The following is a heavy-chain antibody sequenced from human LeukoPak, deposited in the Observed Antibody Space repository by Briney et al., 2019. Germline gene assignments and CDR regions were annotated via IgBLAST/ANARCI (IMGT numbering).Heavy chain of an antibody. CDR3: AKDIGRYYYYGTDV. D-gene: IGHD3-16*01. CDR2: ISWNSGSI. V-gene: IGHV3-9*01. CDR1: GFTFDDYA. Sequence: GGSLRLSCAASGFTFDDYAMHWVRQAPGKGLEWVSGISWNSGSIGYADSVKGRFTISRDNAKNSLYLQMNSLRAEDTALYYCAKDIGRYYYYGTDVWGQGTTVTVSS. J-gene: IGHJ6*02.